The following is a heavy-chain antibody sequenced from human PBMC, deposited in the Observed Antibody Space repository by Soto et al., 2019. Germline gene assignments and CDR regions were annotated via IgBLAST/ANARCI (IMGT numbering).Heavy chain of an antibody. CDR1: AFTFSGYV. CDR2: ISSNGGST. V-gene: IGHV3-23*01. D-gene: IGHD3-16*02. J-gene: IGHJ6*02. CDR3: AKGVSVGLSGYYGMDV. Sequence: EVQLLESGGGLVQPGGSLRLSCAASAFTFSGYVMSWVRQAPGKGLEWVSGISSNGGSTYYADSVKGRYTISRDNSKNTLNLQMNSLRAEDTAVYYCAKGVSVGLSGYYGMDVWGQGTTVTVSS.